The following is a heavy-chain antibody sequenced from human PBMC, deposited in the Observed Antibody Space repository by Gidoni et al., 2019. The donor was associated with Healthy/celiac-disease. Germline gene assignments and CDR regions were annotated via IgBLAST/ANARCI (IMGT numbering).Heavy chain of an antibody. D-gene: IGHD6-13*01. CDR1: RSAFGDYA. CDR3: AKDVSSSGTYYFDY. Sequence: EVHLVESVGGLVQPARSMRLSWSASRSAFGDYAMHWVRQAPGKGLEWVAGISWNSGSIGYADSVKGRFTISRDNAKNSLYLQMNRLRAEDTALYYCAKDVSSSGTYYFDYWGQGTLVTVSS. CDR2: ISWNSGSI. V-gene: IGHV3-9*01. J-gene: IGHJ4*02.